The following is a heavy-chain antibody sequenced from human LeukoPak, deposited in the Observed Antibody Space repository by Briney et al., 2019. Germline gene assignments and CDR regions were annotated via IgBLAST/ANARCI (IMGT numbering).Heavy chain of an antibody. CDR3: AREQQLVLGGWFDP. Sequence: GGSLRLSCAASGFTFSLSWMHWVRQAPGKGLEWVSSISSSSSYIYYADSVKGRFTISRDNAKNSLYLQMNSLRAEDAAVYYCAREQQLVLGGWFDPWGQGTLVTVSS. V-gene: IGHV3-21*01. CDR2: ISSSSSYI. D-gene: IGHD6-13*01. CDR1: GFTFSLSW. J-gene: IGHJ5*02.